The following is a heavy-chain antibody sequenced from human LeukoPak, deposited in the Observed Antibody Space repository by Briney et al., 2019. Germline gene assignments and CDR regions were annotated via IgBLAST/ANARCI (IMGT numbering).Heavy chain of an antibody. Sequence: GSLRLSCAASGFTFSSYAMHWVRQAPGQGLGWVAVISYDGSNKYYADSVKGRFTISRDNSKNTLYLQMNSLRAEDTAVYYCARYETTFIVVVTAALDYWGQGTLVTVSS. CDR3: ARYETTFIVVVTAALDY. D-gene: IGHD2-21*02. V-gene: IGHV3-30-3*01. CDR1: GFTFSSYA. CDR2: ISYDGSNK. J-gene: IGHJ4*02.